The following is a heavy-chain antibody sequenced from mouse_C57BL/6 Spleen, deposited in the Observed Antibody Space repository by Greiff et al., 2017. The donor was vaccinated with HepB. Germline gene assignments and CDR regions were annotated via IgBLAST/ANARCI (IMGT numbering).Heavy chain of an antibody. Sequence: VQLQQSGAELVRPGTSVKVSCKASGYAFTNYLIEWVKQRPGQGLEWIGVINPGSGGTNYNEKFKGKATLTADKSSSTAYMQLSSLTSEDSAVYFCARVGVTTVVATEDYWGQGTTLTVSS. CDR1: GYAFTNYL. D-gene: IGHD1-1*01. CDR2: INPGSGGT. J-gene: IGHJ2*01. CDR3: ARVGVTTVVATEDY. V-gene: IGHV1-54*01.